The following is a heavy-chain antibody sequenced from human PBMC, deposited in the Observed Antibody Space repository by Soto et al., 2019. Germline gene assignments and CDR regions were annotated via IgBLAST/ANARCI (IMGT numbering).Heavy chain of an antibody. CDR2: INPNSGGT. D-gene: IGHD3-10*01. Sequence: GASVKVSCKASGYTFTGYYMHWVRQAPGQGLEWMGWINPNSGGTNYAQKFQGRVTMTRDTSISTAYMELSRLRSDDTAVYYCARGGRVNGSGRNWFDPWGQGTLVTVSS. J-gene: IGHJ5*02. V-gene: IGHV1-2*02. CDR3: ARGGRVNGSGRNWFDP. CDR1: GYTFTGYY.